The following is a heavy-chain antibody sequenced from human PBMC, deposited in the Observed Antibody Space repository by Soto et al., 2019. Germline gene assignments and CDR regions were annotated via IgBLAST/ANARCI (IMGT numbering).Heavy chain of an antibody. CDR3: ARYCSGGSCYFDY. CDR2: IKQDGSEK. D-gene: IGHD2-15*01. V-gene: IGHV3-7*01. Sequence: GGSLRLSCAASGFTFSSHWMSWVRQAPGKGLEWVANIKQDGSEKYYVDSVKGRFTISRDNAKNSLYLQMNSLIAEDTAVYYCARYCSGGSCYFDYWGQGTLVTVSS. J-gene: IGHJ4*02. CDR1: GFTFSSHW.